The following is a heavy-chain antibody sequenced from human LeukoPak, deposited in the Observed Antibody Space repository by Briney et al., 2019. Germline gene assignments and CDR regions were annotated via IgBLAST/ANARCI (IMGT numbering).Heavy chain of an antibody. Sequence: SETLSLTCTVSGGSISSYYWSWIRQPAGKGLEWIGRIDTSGSTNYNPSLKSRVTMSVDKSKNQFSLKLSSVTAADTSVYYCAAVHFWSGQNHPFDSSGHGTLVTVSS. CDR1: GGSISSYY. D-gene: IGHD3-3*02. V-gene: IGHV4-4*07. J-gene: IGHJ4*01. CDR2: IDTSGST. CDR3: AAVHFWSGQNHPFDS.